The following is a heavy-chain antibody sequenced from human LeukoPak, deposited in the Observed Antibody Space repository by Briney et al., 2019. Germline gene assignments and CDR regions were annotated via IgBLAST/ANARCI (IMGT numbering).Heavy chain of an antibody. V-gene: IGHV4-31*03. D-gene: IGHD6-13*01. J-gene: IGHJ4*02. CDR2: IYYSGST. Sequence: SQTLSLTCTVSGGSISSGGYYWSWLRQHPGTGLEWIGYIYYSGSTYYNPSLKSRVTISVDTSRNQFSLKLSSVTAADTAVYYCAGAIAGEFDYWGQGTLVTVSS. CDR3: AGAIAGEFDY. CDR1: GGSISSGGYY.